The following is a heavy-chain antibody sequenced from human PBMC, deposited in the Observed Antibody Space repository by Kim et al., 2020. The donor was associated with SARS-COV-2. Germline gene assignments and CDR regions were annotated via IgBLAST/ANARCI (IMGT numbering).Heavy chain of an antibody. V-gene: IGHV1-18*01. CDR1: GYTFTSYG. D-gene: IGHD4-17*01. Sequence: ASVKVSCKASGYTFTSYGISWVRQAPGQGLEWMGWISAYNGNTNYAQKLQGRVTMTTDTSTSTAYMELRSLRSDDTAVYYCARAADVGDGDYSFDIWGQGTMVTVSS. CDR3: ARAADVGDGDYSFDI. CDR2: ISAYNGNT. J-gene: IGHJ3*02.